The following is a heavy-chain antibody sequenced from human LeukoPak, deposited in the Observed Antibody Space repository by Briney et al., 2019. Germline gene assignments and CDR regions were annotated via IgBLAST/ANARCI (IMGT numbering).Heavy chain of an antibody. Sequence: GGSLRLSCAASGFTFSSYAMHWVRQVPGKGLEYVSAISSGGSTYYANSVKGRFTISRDNSKNTLYLQMNSLRAEDTAVYYCARDSDIVVVVAALDYWGQGTLVTVSS. V-gene: IGHV3-64*01. D-gene: IGHD2-15*01. CDR3: ARDSDIVVVVAALDY. CDR2: ISSGGST. CDR1: GFTFSSYA. J-gene: IGHJ4*02.